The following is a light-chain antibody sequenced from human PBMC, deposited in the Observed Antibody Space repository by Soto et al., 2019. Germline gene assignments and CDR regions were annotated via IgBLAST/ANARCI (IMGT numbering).Light chain of an antibody. Sequence: EIALTQSPVTLSVSPGEGATLSCRASQTLRANLAWYQHKPGQVPRLLIYAVSARATGVPDRFSGSGSGTEFTLTMSSLQSADVAIYYCQQYDNWQPSFGTGTRLELK. J-gene: IGKJ5*01. CDR2: AVS. CDR3: QQYDNWQPS. CDR1: QTLRAN. V-gene: IGKV3-15*01.